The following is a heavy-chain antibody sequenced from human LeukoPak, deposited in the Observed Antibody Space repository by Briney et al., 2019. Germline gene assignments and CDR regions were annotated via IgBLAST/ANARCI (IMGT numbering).Heavy chain of an antibody. CDR2: ISGGST. CDR3: VKDWSRWAFDI. Sequence: GGSLRLSCAASGFTFSSYAMSWVRQAPGKGLEWVSAISGGSTYYADSVKGRFTIFRDDSKNILYLQMNSLRAEDMAVYYSVKDWSRWAFDIWGQGTMVTVSS. CDR1: GFTFSSYA. D-gene: IGHD3-3*01. V-gene: IGHV3-23*01. J-gene: IGHJ3*02.